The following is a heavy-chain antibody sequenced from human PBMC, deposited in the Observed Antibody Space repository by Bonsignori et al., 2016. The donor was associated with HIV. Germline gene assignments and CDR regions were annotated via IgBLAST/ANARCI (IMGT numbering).Heavy chain of an antibody. CDR3: ASAGLPNFTRPLEY. J-gene: IGHJ4*01. V-gene: IGHV1-2*02. D-gene: IGHD3-9*01. Sequence: QMQLEQSGAELKSPGASVRVSCKPFGYTFSGQFVHWVRQAPGQGLEWMAWINPNSGATHYAPKFQGRVSVTGGTSFTAAFMEVSRLTSGDTAVYYCASAGLPNFTRPLEYWGRGNPRSPSP. CDR2: INPNSGAT. CDR1: GYTFSGQF.